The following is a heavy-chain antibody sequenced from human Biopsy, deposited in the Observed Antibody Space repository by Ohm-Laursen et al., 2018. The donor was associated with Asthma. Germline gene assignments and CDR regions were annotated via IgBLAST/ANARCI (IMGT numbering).Heavy chain of an antibody. D-gene: IGHD3-9*01. CDR3: ARTYYDFLTGQVKDVFGV. J-gene: IGHJ3*01. Sequence: GASVKVSCNASGYNFISFAIHWVRQAPGQRLEWMGWVNTGNGDTKYSQKFQGRVTITRDTSASTAYTELRSLRSEDTATYYCARTYYDFLTGQVKDVFGVWGQGTMVTVSS. V-gene: IGHV1-3*04. CDR2: VNTGNGDT. CDR1: GYNFISFA.